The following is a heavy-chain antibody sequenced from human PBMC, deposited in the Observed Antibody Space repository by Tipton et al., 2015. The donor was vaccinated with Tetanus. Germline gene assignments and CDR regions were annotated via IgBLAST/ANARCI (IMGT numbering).Heavy chain of an antibody. CDR1: GGSISSGDYY. V-gene: IGHV4-30-4*01. Sequence: TLSLTCTVSGGSISSGDYYWSWIRQPPGKGLEWIGYIYYSGSTYYNPSLKSRVTISVDTSKNQFSLKLSSVTAADTAVYYCARDTSTGSYYKKGYYFDYWGQGTLVTVSS. J-gene: IGHJ4*02. CDR3: ARDTSTGSYYKKGYYFDY. D-gene: IGHD3-10*01. CDR2: IYYSGST.